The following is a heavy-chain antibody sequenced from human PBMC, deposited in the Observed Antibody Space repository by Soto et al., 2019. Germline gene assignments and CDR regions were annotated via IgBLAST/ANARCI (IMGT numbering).Heavy chain of an antibody. CDR3: ARAPCDYDFWSGYLVY. J-gene: IGHJ4*02. Sequence: QVQLVQSGAEVKKPGASVKVSCKASGYTFTTYGITWVRQAPGQGLEWMGWISAYNGNTNYAQKLQDRVTMTTDTSTSTAYMELRSLRSDDTAVYFCARAPCDYDFWSGYLVYWGQGTLVTVSS. CDR2: ISAYNGNT. CDR1: GYTFTTYG. V-gene: IGHV1-18*01. D-gene: IGHD3-3*01.